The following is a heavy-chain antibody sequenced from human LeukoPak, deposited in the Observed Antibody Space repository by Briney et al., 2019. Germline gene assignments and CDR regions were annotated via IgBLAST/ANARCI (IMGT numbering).Heavy chain of an antibody. CDR2: IYYSGST. V-gene: IGHV4-61*08. D-gene: IGHD4-17*01. J-gene: IGHJ5*02. CDR1: GGSISSGGYS. Sequence: MPSQTLSLTCAVSGGSISSGGYSWSWIRQPPGKGLEWIGYIYYSGSTNYNPSLKSRVTISVDTSKNQFSLKLSSVTAADTAVYYCARGLRPAIMTTVTTNWFDPWGQGTLVTVSS. CDR3: ARGLRPAIMTTVTTNWFDP.